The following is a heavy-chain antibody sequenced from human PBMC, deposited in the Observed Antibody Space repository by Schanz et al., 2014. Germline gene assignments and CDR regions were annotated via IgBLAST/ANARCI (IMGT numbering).Heavy chain of an antibody. Sequence: QVQLLESGGGVVQPGRSLRLSCAVSGFTFGGYALHWVRQAPGKGLEWVAVISYDGSTKYYADSVEGRFTISRDNSKSMLFLEMSSLRVEDTAVYYCVREENYPSFLGYYYYMDVWGKGTSVTVSS. J-gene: IGHJ6*03. V-gene: IGHV3-30-3*01. CDR3: VREENYPSFLGYYYYMDV. CDR1: GFTFGGYA. D-gene: IGHD3-10*01. CDR2: ISYDGSTK.